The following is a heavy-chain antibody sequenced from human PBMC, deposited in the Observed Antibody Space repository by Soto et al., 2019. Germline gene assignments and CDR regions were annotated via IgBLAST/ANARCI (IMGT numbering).Heavy chain of an antibody. Sequence: PGGSLRLSCAASGFTFSSYGMHWVRQAPGKGLEWVAVISYDGSNKYYADSVKGRFTISRDNSKNTLYLQMNSLRAEDTAVYYCAKDEIAFGGVIVGPGLNFDFWGQGA. CDR2: ISYDGSNK. CDR1: GFTFSSYG. J-gene: IGHJ4*02. V-gene: IGHV3-30*18. CDR3: AKDEIAFGGVIVGPGLNFDF. D-gene: IGHD3-16*02.